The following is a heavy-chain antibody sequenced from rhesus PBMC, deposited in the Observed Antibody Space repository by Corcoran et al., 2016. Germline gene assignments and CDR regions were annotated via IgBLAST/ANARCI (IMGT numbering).Heavy chain of an antibody. V-gene: IGHV1S2*01. CDR1: GYTFTDYY. CDR3: ARDRGIAAGYAFDF. Sequence: QVQLVQSGAEVKKPGSSVKVSCKASGYTFTDYYMHWVRQAPRQGLEWMGWINPYNGNTKYAQKFQGRVTMPRDTSTSTAYMELSSLRSEDTAVYYCARDRGIAAGYAFDFWGQGLRVTVSS. J-gene: IGHJ3*01. D-gene: IGHD6-13*01. CDR2: INPYNGNT.